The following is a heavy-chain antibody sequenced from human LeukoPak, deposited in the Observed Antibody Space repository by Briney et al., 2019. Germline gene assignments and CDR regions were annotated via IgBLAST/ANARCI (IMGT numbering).Heavy chain of an antibody. J-gene: IGHJ4*02. CDR3: ASLGYSYGFCY. V-gene: IGHV4-34*01. CDR2: INHSGST. Sequence: PSETLSLTCAVYGCSFSGYYWSWIRQPPGKGLEWIGEINHSGSTNYNPSHKSRVTISVDTSKNQFSLRLSSVTAADTAVYYCASLGYSYGFCYWGQGTLVTVSS. CDR1: GCSFSGYY. D-gene: IGHD5-18*01.